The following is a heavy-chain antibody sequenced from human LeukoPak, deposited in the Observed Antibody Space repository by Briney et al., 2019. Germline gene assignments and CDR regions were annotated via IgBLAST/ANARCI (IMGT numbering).Heavy chain of an antibody. V-gene: IGHV4-39*07. CDR3: ARVGRGDHTWGSYYCDH. J-gene: IGHJ4*02. D-gene: IGHD3-16*01. CDR1: GGSISSTTYY. CDR2: IYYSGST. Sequence: PSETLPLTCSVSGGSISSTTYYWAWIRQPPGKGLEWIGTIYYSGSTYYNPSLKSRVTISVDTSNNQFSLKLSSVTAADTAVYYCARVGRGDHTWGSYYCDHWGQGTLVSVSS.